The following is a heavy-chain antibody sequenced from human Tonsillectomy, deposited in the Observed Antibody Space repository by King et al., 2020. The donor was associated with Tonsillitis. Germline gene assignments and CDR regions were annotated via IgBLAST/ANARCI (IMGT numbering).Heavy chain of an antibody. V-gene: IGHV3-30*18. D-gene: IGHD6-19*01. CDR1: GFTFSSYG. Sequence: VQLVESGGGVVQPGRSLRVSCAASGFTFSSYGMHWVRQAPGKGLEWVAVISYDGSNKYYAEYVKGRFTISRDNSKNTLYLQMNSLRAEDTAVYYCAKEALAVVGTGDFHHWGQGTLVTVSS. CDR3: AKEALAVVGTGDFHH. CDR2: ISYDGSNK. J-gene: IGHJ1*01.